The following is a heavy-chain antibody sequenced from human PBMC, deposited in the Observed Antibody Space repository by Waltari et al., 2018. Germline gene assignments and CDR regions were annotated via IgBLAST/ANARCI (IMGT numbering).Heavy chain of an antibody. Sequence: QLQLQESGPGLVKPSETLSLTCTVSGGSISSSSYYWGWIRQPPGKGLEWIGSIYYSGSPYYNPSLKSRVTISVDTSKNQFSLKLSSVTAADTAVYYCAGPIAAAGIGRMDYWGQGTLVTVSS. D-gene: IGHD6-13*01. CDR3: AGPIAAAGIGRMDY. V-gene: IGHV4-39*01. CDR1: GGSISSSSYY. CDR2: IYYSGSP. J-gene: IGHJ4*02.